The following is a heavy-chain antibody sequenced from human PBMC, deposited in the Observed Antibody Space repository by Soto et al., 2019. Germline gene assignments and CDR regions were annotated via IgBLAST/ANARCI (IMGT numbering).Heavy chain of an antibody. V-gene: IGHV3-11*01. Sequence: PGGSLRLSCAASGYTFIDYYLSWIRQAPGKGLEWISYIDTSSTKIYYADSVRGRFTISRDNGKNSLFLEMNNLRVEDTAVYFCASHYDLWTGYLSPVDYWGRGTLVPVSS. J-gene: IGHJ4*02. CDR2: IDTSSTKI. CDR1: GYTFIDYY. D-gene: IGHD3-3*01. CDR3: ASHYDLWTGYLSPVDY.